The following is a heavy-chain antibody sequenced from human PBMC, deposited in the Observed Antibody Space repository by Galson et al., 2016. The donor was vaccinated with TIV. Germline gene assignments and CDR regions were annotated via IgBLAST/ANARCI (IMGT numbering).Heavy chain of an antibody. J-gene: IGHJ4*02. CDR1: GFTFSDYY. CDR3: ARGELQLGSDY. V-gene: IGHV3-11*06. D-gene: IGHD3-10*01. Sequence: SLRLSCAASGFTFSDYYMSWIRQVPGKGLEWIAYIASHTTSMNIADSVRDRFSVSRDNANNSVFLQLNSLRVEDTAVYYCARGELQLGSDYWGRGTLVTVSS. CDR2: IASHTTSM.